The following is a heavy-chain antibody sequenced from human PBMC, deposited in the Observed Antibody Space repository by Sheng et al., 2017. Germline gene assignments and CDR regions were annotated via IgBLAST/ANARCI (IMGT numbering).Heavy chain of an antibody. CDR1: GFTFSSYS. J-gene: IGHJ5*02. CDR2: ISSSSSYI. D-gene: IGHD2-2*02. V-gene: IGHV3-21*01. CDR3: ARVEYCSSTSCYKGEYNWFDP. Sequence: EVQLVESGGGLVKPGGSLRLCCAASGFTFSSYSMNWVRQAPGKGLEWVSSISSSSSYIYYADSVKGRFTISRDNAKNSLYLQMNSLRAEDTAVYYCARVEYCSSTSCYKGEYNWFDPWGQGTLVTVSS.